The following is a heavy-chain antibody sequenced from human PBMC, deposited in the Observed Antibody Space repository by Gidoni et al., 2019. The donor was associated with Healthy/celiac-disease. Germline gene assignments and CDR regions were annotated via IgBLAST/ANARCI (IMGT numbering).Heavy chain of an antibody. CDR1: GGSISSRSYY. CDR2: IYYSGST. D-gene: IGHD6-13*01. V-gene: IGHV4-39*01. CDR3: ARHSPGIAAAGTFDY. Sequence: QLQLQESGPGLVKPSETLSLTCTVSGGSISSRSYYWGWIRQPPGKGLEWIGSIYYSGSTYYNPSLKSRVTISVDTSKNQFSLKLSSVTAADTAVYYCARHSPGIAAAGTFDYWGQGTLVTVSS. J-gene: IGHJ4*02.